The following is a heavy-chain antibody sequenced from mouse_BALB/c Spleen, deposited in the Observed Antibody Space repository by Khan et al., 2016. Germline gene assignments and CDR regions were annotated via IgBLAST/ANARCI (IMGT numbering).Heavy chain of an antibody. Sequence: QVQLKESGPGLVQPSQSLSITCTVSGFSLTSYGVHWVLQSPGKDLVWLVVIWSCGSTTNNAAFINRLSFSKDNSKSQVCFNMNRLQANDTAIYYCARNYGNYYAMDYWGQETSVTGAS. J-gene: IGHJ4*01. CDR2: IWSCGST. CDR1: GFSLTSYG. V-gene: IGHV2-2*02. D-gene: IGHD2-1*01. CDR3: ARNYGNYYAMDY.